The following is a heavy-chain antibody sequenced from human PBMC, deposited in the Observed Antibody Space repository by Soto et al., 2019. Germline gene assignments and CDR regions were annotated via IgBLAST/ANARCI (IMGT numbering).Heavy chain of an antibody. Sequence: QVQLVQSGAEVKKPGSSVKVSCKASGGSFSSYAINWVRQAPGQGLEWMGGIIPIFGTANYAQKFQGRVTITADESTSTAYMELSSLRSADTAMYYCAREYYYGSGSRAWYFYLWGRGTLVTVSS. J-gene: IGHJ2*01. CDR2: IIPIFGTA. D-gene: IGHD3-10*01. V-gene: IGHV1-69*12. CDR3: AREYYYGSGSRAWYFYL. CDR1: GGSFSSYA.